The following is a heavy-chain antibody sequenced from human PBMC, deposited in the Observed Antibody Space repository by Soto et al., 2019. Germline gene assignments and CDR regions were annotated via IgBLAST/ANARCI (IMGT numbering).Heavy chain of an antibody. Sequence: KTSETLSLTCTVSGGSISSYCWSWIRQPAGKGLEWIGRIYTSGSTNYNPSLKSRVTMSVDTSKNQFSLKLSSVTAADTAVYYCARACSSNSCYDVFDYWGQGTLVTVSS. D-gene: IGHD2-2*01. CDR1: GGSISSYC. J-gene: IGHJ4*02. CDR3: ARACSSNSCYDVFDY. V-gene: IGHV4-4*07. CDR2: IYTSGST.